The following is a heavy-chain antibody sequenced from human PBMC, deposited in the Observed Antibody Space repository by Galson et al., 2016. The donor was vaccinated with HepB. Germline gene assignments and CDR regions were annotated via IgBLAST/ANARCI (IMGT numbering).Heavy chain of an antibody. CDR3: ARDLRGGNSNYYYGMDV. CDR2: INPSGGST. CDR1: GYTFTSYY. V-gene: IGHV1-46*01. J-gene: IGHJ6*02. Sequence: QSGAEVKKPGESLKISCKASGYTFTSYYMHWVRQAPGQGLEWMGIINPSGGSTSYAQKFQGRVTMTRDTSTSTVYMELSSLRSEDTAVYYCARDLRGGNSNYYYGMDVWGQGTTVTVSS. D-gene: IGHD4-23*01.